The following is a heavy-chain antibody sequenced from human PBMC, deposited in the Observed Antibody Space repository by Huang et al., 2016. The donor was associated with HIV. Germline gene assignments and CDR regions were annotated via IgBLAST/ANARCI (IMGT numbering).Heavy chain of an antibody. CDR1: GGTFSSYA. CDR3: ARVESRRYYDSSGYYY. V-gene: IGHV1-69*01. D-gene: IGHD3-22*01. J-gene: IGHJ4*02. Sequence: QVQLVQSGAEVKKPGSSVKVSCKASGGTFSSYAISWVRQAPGQGLEWMGGIIPILGTANYAQKFQGRVTITADESTSTAYMELSSLRSEDTVVYYCARVESRRYYDSSGYYYWGQGTLVTVSS. CDR2: IIPILGTA.